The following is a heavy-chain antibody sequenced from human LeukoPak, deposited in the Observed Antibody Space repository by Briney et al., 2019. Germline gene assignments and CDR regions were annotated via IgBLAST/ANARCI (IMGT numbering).Heavy chain of an antibody. D-gene: IGHD3-10*01. V-gene: IGHV3-53*01. CDR3: ARVGDHYHWYLDV. J-gene: IGHJ2*01. CDR1: GFSVSTKY. Sequence: GGSLRLSCEGSGFSVSTKYMNWVRQAPGKGLGWVSILYSGSSTYYTDSVKGRFTVSRDDSKNTLYLHMNSLGVEDTAVYYCARVGDHYHWYLDVWGRGTLVTVSS. CDR2: LYSGSST.